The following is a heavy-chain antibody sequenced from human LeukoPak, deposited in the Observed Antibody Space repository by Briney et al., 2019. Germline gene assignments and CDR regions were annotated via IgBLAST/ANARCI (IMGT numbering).Heavy chain of an antibody. CDR1: GDSVSSNSAA. J-gene: IGHJ6*03. CDR3: AREPLSIAARPGYYYYYMDV. V-gene: IGHV6-1*01. D-gene: IGHD6-6*01. Sequence: SQTLSLTCAISGDSVSSNSAAWNWIRQSPSRGLEWLGRTYYRSKWYNDYAVSVKSRITINPDTSKNQFSLQLNSVTPEDTAVYYCAREPLSIAARPGYYYYYMDVWGKGTTVTVSS. CDR2: TYYRSKWYN.